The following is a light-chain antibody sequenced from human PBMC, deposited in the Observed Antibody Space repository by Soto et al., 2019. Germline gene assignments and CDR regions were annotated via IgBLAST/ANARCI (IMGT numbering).Light chain of an antibody. CDR1: QSVLFSSNNKNY. J-gene: IGKJ5*01. CDR3: QHRRVWPVS. CDR2: WAS. V-gene: IGKV4-1*01. Sequence: DIVMTQSPDSLAVSLGERATINCKSSQSVLFSSNNKNYLAWYQQKPGQPPKLLIYWASTRESGVPDRFSGSGSGTDFTLTISSLQAEDVAVYYCQHRRVWPVSFGQGTRLEIK.